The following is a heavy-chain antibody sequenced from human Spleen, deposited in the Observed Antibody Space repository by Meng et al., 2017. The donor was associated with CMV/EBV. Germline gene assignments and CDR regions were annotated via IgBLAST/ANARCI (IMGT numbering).Heavy chain of an antibody. Sequence: SLRLSCAASGFIFGSFAMTWVRQAPGKGLEWVSTIHYHGNDYGDSVKGRFTVSRDDAKNMVYLQMNSLRDEDTAVYYCVKGRSLFDYWGRGTLVTVSS. J-gene: IGHJ4*02. V-gene: IGHV3-23*03. CDR3: VKGRSLFDY. CDR1: GFIFGSFA. CDR2: IHYHGN.